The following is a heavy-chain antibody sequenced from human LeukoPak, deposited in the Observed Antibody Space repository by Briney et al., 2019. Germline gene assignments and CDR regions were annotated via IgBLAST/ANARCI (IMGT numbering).Heavy chain of an antibody. J-gene: IGHJ3*02. V-gene: IGHV4-34*01. CDR1: GGSFSGYY. CDR3: ARDFRDYDSSGYYQGHDAFDI. CDR2: INHSGST. D-gene: IGHD3-22*01. Sequence: SETLSLTCAVYGGSFSGYYWSWIRQPPGKGLEWIGEINHSGSTNYNPSLKSRVTMSVDTSKNQFFLKLSSVTAADTAVYYCARDFRDYDSSGYYQGHDAFDIWGQGTMVTVSS.